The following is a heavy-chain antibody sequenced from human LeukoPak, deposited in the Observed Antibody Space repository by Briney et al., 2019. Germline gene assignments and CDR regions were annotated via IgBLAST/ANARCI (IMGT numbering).Heavy chain of an antibody. CDR2: IIPILGIA. CDR1: GGTFSSYA. D-gene: IGHD3-3*01. V-gene: IGHV1-69*04. CDR3: ARGLAEYYDFWSGYYVEGNFGY. J-gene: IGHJ4*02. Sequence: GASVKVSCKASGGTFSSYAISWVRQAPGQGLEWMGRIIPILGIANYAQKFQGRVTITADKSTSTAYMELSSLRSEDTAVYYCARGLAEYYDFWSGYYVEGNFGYWGQGTLVTVSS.